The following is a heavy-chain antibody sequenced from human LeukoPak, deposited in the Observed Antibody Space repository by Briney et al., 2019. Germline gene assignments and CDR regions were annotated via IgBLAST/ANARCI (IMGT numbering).Heavy chain of an antibody. CDR3: ARSYCGGDCRFDY. J-gene: IGHJ4*02. V-gene: IGHV3-53*01. D-gene: IGHD2-21*02. Sequence: GGSLRLSCAASGFTVSSNYMSWVRQAPGKGLEWVSVNYSGGSTYYADSVKGRFTISRDNSKNTLYLQMNSLRAEDTAVYYCARSYCGGDCRFDYWGQGTLVTVSS. CDR1: GFTVSSNY. CDR2: NYSGGST.